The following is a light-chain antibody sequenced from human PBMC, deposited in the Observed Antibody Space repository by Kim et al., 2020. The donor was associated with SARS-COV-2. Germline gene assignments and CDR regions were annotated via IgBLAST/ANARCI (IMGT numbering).Light chain of an antibody. CDR2: DVS. J-gene: IGLJ2*01. CDR3: SSYTSSSTFGV. Sequence: QSVTISCTGTSSDVGGFKYVSWYPQHPGKAPKLMIYDVSKRPSGVSNRFSGSKSGNTASLTISGLQAEGGADYYCSSYTSSSTFGVFGGGTQLTVL. V-gene: IGLV2-14*03. CDR1: SSDVGGFKY.